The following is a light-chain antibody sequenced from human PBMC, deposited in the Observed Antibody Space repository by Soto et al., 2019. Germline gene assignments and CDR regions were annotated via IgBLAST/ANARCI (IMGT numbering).Light chain of an antibody. J-gene: IGKJ1*01. CDR1: QSISSW. V-gene: IGKV1-27*01. CDR3: QKYKSAPWT. CDR2: AAS. Sequence: DIPRTQAPSTLSPSVGYICSISSPASQSISSWLAWYQQKPGKAPKLLIYAASTLQSGVPSRFSGSGSGTDFTLTISSLQPEDVATYYCQKYKSAPWTFGQGTKVDIK.